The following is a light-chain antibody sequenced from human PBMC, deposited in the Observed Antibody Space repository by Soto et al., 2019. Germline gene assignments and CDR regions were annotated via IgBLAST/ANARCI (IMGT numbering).Light chain of an antibody. J-gene: IGKJ2*01. Sequence: DIQMTQSPSTLSASEGDRVTITCRASLSIGNCLAWYQQKTGKAPKLLIYKASILQSGVPARFSGSGSGTECTLTISSLQPDDFATYYCQQYDSYPYTFGQGTKLEIK. CDR3: QQYDSYPYT. CDR2: KAS. V-gene: IGKV1-5*03. CDR1: LSIGNC.